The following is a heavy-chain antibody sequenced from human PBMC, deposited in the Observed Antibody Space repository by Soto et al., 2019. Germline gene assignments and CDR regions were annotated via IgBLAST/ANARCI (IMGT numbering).Heavy chain of an antibody. CDR1: GVSVNSAGYS. V-gene: IGHV4-30-2*01. D-gene: IGHD3-22*01. CDR2: IYHSGST. Sequence: PSETLCLTCAVSGVSVNSAGYSWSWIRQPPGKGLEWIGYIYHSGSTYYNPSLKSRVTISLDRSNNHFSLKLSSVTAADTAVYYCARVPIYYDSSGFYHYGTFDIWVQGTMVT. J-gene: IGHJ3*02. CDR3: ARVPIYYDSSGFYHYGTFDI.